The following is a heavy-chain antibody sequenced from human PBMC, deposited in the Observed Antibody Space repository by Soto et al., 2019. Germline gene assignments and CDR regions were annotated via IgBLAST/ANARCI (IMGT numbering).Heavy chain of an antibody. CDR1: GGSISSGDFY. CDR3: AREPRATAMTVFDY. J-gene: IGHJ4*02. D-gene: IGHD5-18*01. V-gene: IGHV4-30-4*01. CDR2: ISYGGST. Sequence: SETLSLTCTVSGGSISSGDFYWSWIRQPPGKGLEWIGYISYGGSTYYNPSLKSRVTISVDTSKNQFSLKLSSVTAADTAVYYCAREPRATAMTVFDYWGQGTLVTVS.